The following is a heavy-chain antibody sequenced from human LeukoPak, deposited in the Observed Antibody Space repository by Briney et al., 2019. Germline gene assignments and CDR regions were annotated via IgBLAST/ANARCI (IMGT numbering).Heavy chain of an antibody. Sequence: GGSLRLXCAASGFTLSSYGMHWVRQAPGKGLEWVAFIRYDGSNKYYADSVKGRFTISRNNSKNRLYLQMNSLRAEDTAVYYCAKDGRPKRGCSSTSCLNYLDYWGQGTLVTVSS. CDR3: AKDGRPKRGCSSTSCLNYLDY. J-gene: IGHJ4*02. D-gene: IGHD2-2*01. V-gene: IGHV3-30*02. CDR1: GFTLSSYG. CDR2: IRYDGSNK.